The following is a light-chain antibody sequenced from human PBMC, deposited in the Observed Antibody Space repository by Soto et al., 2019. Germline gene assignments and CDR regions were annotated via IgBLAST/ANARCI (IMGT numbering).Light chain of an antibody. CDR2: GAS. V-gene: IGKV3-20*01. CDR3: QQSSSTSL. Sequence: EIVLTQSPGTLSLSPDEIATLSCRASQSVSSSYLAWYQQKPGQAPRLLIYGASNRATGIPDRFSGSGSGTDFTLTISSLQPEDFATYYCQQSSSTSLFGPGTKVDIK. J-gene: IGKJ3*01. CDR1: QSVSSSY.